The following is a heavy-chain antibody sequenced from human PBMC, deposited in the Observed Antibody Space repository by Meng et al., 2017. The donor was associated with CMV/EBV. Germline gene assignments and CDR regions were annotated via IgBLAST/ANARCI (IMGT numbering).Heavy chain of an antibody. Sequence: GGSLRLSCAASGFTFSDYYMSWIRQAPGKGLEWLGLIKSKTDGGTTDYAAPVKGRFSISRDDSKNTLYLQMNSLKTEDTAVYYCATAPGYYASSPFDYWGQGTMVTVSS. J-gene: IGHJ4*02. CDR1: GFTFSDYY. D-gene: IGHD3-22*01. CDR2: IKSKTDGGTT. CDR3: ATAPGYYASSPFDY. V-gene: IGHV3-15*01.